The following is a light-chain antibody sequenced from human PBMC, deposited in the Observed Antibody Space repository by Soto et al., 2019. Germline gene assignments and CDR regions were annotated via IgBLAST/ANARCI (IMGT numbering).Light chain of an antibody. J-gene: IGKJ1*01. CDR3: QHYNSYPLT. CDR2: RAS. CDR1: QSISDW. Sequence: DIQMTQSPSTLSTSVGDRVTITCRASQSISDWLAWYQQKPGKAPKLLIYRASTLQSGVPSRFSGSGFGTEFTLTISSLQPDDFATYYCQHYNSYPLTFGQGTKVDIK. V-gene: IGKV1-5*03.